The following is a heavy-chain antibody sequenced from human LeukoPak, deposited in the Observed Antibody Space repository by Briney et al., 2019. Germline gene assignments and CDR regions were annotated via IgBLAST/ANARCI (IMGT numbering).Heavy chain of an antibody. J-gene: IGHJ4*02. CDR3: ARSKGSYYY. CDR1: GGSISSGSYF. CDR2: IYYSGST. Sequence: PSETLSLTCTVSGGSISSGSYFWDWIRQPPGKGLEWIGSIYYSGSTYYNPSLKSRVTISVDTSNNQLSLKLSSVTAADTAMYYCARSKGSYYYWGQGTLVTVSS. V-gene: IGHV4-39*01. D-gene: IGHD3-10*01.